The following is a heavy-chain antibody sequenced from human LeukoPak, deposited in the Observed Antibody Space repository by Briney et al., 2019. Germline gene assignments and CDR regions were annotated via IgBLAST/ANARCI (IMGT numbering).Heavy chain of an antibody. V-gene: IGHV1-18*01. D-gene: IGHD4-17*01. CDR1: SYTFTSYG. CDR3: ARELAYGGLDY. J-gene: IGHJ4*02. CDR2: ISAYNGNT. Sequence: GASVKVSCKASSYTFTSYGISWVRQAPGQGLEWMGWISAYNGNTNYAQKLQGRVTMTTDTSTSTAYMKPRSLRSDDTAVYYCARELAYGGLDYWGQGTLVTVSS.